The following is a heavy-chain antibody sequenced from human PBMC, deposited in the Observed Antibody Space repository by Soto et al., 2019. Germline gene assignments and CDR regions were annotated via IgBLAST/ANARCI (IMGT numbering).Heavy chain of an antibody. CDR1: GFTFSSYG. CDR2: IWYDGSNK. CDR3: ARDPLRAARPRFDYYYGMDV. V-gene: IGHV3-33*01. J-gene: IGHJ6*02. D-gene: IGHD6-6*01. Sequence: GGSLRLSCAASGFTFSSYGMHWVRQAPGKGLEWVAVIWYDGSNKYYADSVKGRFTISRDNSKNTLYLQMNSLRAEDTAVYYCARDPLRAARPRFDYYYGMDVWGQGTTVTVSS.